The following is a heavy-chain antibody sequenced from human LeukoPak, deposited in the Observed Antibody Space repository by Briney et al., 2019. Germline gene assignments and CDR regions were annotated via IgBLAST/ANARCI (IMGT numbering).Heavy chain of an antibody. CDR3: ARGSTPYYYDSSGYYYALGY. CDR2: MNPNSGNT. D-gene: IGHD3-22*01. Sequence: GASVKVSCKASGYTFTSYGISWVRQAPGQGLEWMGWMNPNSGNTGYAQKFQGRVTITRNTSISTAYMELSSLRSEDTAVYYCARGSTPYYYDSSGYYYALGYWGQGTLVTVSS. V-gene: IGHV1-8*03. J-gene: IGHJ4*02. CDR1: GYTFTSYG.